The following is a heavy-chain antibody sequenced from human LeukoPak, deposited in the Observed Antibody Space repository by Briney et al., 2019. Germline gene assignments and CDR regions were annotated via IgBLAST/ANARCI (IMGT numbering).Heavy chain of an antibody. Sequence: SETLSLTCAVYGGSFSGYYWSWIRQPPGKGLEWIGEINHSGSTNYNPSLKSRVTISVDTSKNQFSLKLSSVTAADTAVYYCARGLGYYYDSSGYYYGYWGQGTLVTVSS. J-gene: IGHJ4*02. V-gene: IGHV4-34*01. CDR3: ARGLGYYYDSSGYYYGY. CDR2: INHSGST. CDR1: GGSFSGYY. D-gene: IGHD3-22*01.